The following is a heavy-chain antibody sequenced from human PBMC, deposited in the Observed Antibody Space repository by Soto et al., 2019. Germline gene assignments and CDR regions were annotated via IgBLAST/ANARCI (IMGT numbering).Heavy chain of an antibody. V-gene: IGHV3-23*01. CDR2: ISGSGGST. J-gene: IGHJ6*02. D-gene: IGHD3-10*01. Sequence: RLSCTASGFTFGDHAMSWVRQAPGKGLEWVSVISGSGGSTYYEDSVKGRFTISRDNAKNTLYLQMNSLRAEDTAVYYCAKGLLIMVRKVIIPPQYYYGMDVWGQGTTVTVSS. CDR1: GFTFGDHA. CDR3: AKGLLIMVRKVIIPPQYYYGMDV.